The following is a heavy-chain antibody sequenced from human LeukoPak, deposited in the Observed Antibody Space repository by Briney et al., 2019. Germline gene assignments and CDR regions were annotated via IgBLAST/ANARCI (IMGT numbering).Heavy chain of an antibody. CDR3: AKGARSGTYYNCFDP. D-gene: IGHD1-26*01. J-gene: IGHJ5*02. Sequence: GGSLRLSCVASGFTLNDYALHWVRQAPGKGLEWISLISGDGDSTYYADSVKGLFIISRDNSKDSLYLQMSSLRADNTAVYYCAKGARSGTYYNCFDPWGQGTLVTVSS. CDR2: ISGDGDST. V-gene: IGHV3-43*02. CDR1: GFTLNDYA.